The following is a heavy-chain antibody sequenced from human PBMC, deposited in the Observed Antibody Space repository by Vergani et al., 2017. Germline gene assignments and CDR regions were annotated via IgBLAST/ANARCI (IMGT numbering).Heavy chain of an antibody. CDR3: ARHGPRGGFSGAFDI. Sequence: VQLVESGGGVVQPGRSLRLSCAASGFTFSSNHMSWVRQAPGKGLEWVSGFYRGGDTYYADSVKGRFTISRDNSKHTLYLQMNSLRAEDTALYYCARHGPRGGFSGAFDIWGQGTMVTVSS. D-gene: IGHD3-16*01. V-gene: IGHV3-66*04. CDR2: FYRGGDT. CDR1: GFTFSSNH. J-gene: IGHJ3*02.